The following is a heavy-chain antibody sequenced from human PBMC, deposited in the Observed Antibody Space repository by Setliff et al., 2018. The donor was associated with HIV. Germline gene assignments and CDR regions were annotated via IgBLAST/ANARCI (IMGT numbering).Heavy chain of an antibody. V-gene: IGHV1-18*01. J-gene: IGHJ3*02. CDR2: ISAYNGNT. Sequence: ASVKVSCKAPGYTFSSYGISWVRQAPGQGVEWMGWISAYNGNTKYAQKLQGRVTMTTDTSTSTAYMELRSLRSDDTAVYYCARGYYNFWSGYYDSRFPNPIDAFDIWGQGTMVTVSS. CDR1: GYTFSSYG. CDR3: ARGYYNFWSGYYDSRFPNPIDAFDI. D-gene: IGHD3-3*01.